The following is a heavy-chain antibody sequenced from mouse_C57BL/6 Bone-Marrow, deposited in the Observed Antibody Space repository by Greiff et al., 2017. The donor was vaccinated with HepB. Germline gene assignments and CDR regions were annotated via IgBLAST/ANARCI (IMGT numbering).Heavy chain of an antibody. Sequence: QVQLQQPGAELVMPGASVKLSCKASGYTFTSYWMHWVKQRPGQGLEWIGEIDPSDSYNNYNQKFKGKSTLTVDKSSSTAYMQLSSLTSEDSAVYYCAREYDLYYFDYWGQGTTLTVSS. CDR3: AREYDLYYFDY. CDR2: IDPSDSYN. D-gene: IGHD2-14*01. CDR1: GYTFTSYW. J-gene: IGHJ2*01. V-gene: IGHV1-69*01.